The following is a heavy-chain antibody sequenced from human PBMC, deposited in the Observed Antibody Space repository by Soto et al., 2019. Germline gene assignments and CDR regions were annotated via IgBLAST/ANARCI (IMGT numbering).Heavy chain of an antibody. CDR3: ARGFILLRYFDWCWFDP. CDR2: INHSGST. J-gene: IGHJ5*02. V-gene: IGHV4-34*01. Sequence: SETLSLTCAVYGGSFSGYYWSWIRQPPGKGLEWIGEINHSGSTNYNPSLKSRVTISVDTSKNQFSLKLSSVTAADTAVYYCARGFILLRYFDWCWFDPWGQGILVTVS. D-gene: IGHD3-9*01. CDR1: GGSFSGYY.